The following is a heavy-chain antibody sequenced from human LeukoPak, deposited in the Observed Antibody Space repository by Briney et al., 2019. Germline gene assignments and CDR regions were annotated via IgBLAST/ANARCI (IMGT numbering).Heavy chain of an antibody. Sequence: KPGGSLRLSCTASGFTFGDYAMSWFRQAPGKGLEWVGFIRSKAYGGTTEYAASVKGRFTISRDDSKSIAYPQMNSLKTEDTAVYYCTRPIAVAITNWFDPWGQGTLVTVSS. D-gene: IGHD6-19*01. CDR1: GFTFGDYA. CDR3: TRPIAVAITNWFDP. J-gene: IGHJ5*02. V-gene: IGHV3-49*05. CDR2: IRSKAYGGTT.